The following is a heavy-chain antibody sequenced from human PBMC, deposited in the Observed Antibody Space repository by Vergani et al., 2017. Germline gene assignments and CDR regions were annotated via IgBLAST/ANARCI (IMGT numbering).Heavy chain of an antibody. J-gene: IGHJ3*01. CDR3: TKGSVYYHDSAGHFYDPYTGFDL. CDR1: GITFWKFG. D-gene: IGHD3-22*01. Sequence: EVDLVESGGGLAQPGGSLRLSCEASGITFWKFGMHWVRQGPGKGLEWVSGISWNSGAVDYADSVRGRFTISRDNAKNSLFLEMNSRRFEDTAVYCCTKGSVYYHDSAGHFYDPYTGFDLWGQGTLVTVSS. V-gene: IGHV3-9*01. CDR2: ISWNSGAV.